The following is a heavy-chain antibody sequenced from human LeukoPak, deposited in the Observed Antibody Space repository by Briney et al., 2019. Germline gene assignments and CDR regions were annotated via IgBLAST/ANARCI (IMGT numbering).Heavy chain of an antibody. V-gene: IGHV4-39*07. J-gene: IGHJ6*03. Sequence: SETLSLTCTVSGGSISTSNYYWGWIRQPPGKGLEWIGNIFYSGSTYYGPSLKSRLTISLDTSRNQFSLKLNSVTAADTAVYYCASFYCSGGSCYQYYSYYYMDVWGKGTTVTISS. CDR3: ASFYCSGGSCYQYYSYYYMDV. D-gene: IGHD2-15*01. CDR2: IFYSGST. CDR1: GGSISTSNYY.